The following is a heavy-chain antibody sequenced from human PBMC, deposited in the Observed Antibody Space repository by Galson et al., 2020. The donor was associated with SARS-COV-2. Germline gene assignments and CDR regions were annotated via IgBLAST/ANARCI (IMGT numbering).Heavy chain of an antibody. CDR3: AKDQGNDYGDQLDY. Sequence: GGSPRLSCAASGFTFGRYAMSWVRQAPGKGLEWVSSVTAAGGGTYHADSVKGRLTISRDNSKNTLYLQMNSLRVEDTALYYCAKDQGNDYGDQLDYWGQGTLVSVSS. CDR1: GFTFGRYA. CDR2: VTAAGGGT. D-gene: IGHD4-17*01. J-gene: IGHJ4*02. V-gene: IGHV3-23*01.